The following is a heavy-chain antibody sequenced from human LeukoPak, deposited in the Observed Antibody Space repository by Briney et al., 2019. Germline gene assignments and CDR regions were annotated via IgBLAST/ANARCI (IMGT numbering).Heavy chain of an antibody. Sequence: PGVSLRLSCVASGLTFNSFSMNWLRHVPGRGLEGIVYMSTSSRNIYYSVRVRARFTLARDNDKNSLYLQMNSLRADDRAVYFCAGDTPMVTGGAFDIGGQGTLVSVYS. V-gene: IGHV3-48*01. D-gene: IGHD2-21*02. J-gene: IGHJ3*02. CDR1: GLTFNSFS. CDR2: MSTSSRNI. CDR3: AGDTPMVTGGAFDI.